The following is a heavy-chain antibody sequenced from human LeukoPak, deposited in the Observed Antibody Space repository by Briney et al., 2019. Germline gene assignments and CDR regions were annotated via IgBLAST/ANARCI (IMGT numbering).Heavy chain of an antibody. V-gene: IGHV3-21*04. Sequence: GGSLRLSCAASGFTFSSYSMNWVRQAPGKGLEWVSSISSSSSYIYYADSVKGRFTISRDNSKNTLYLQMNSLRAEDTAVYYCAKELATDEPFDYWGQGTLVTVSS. CDR3: AKELATDEPFDY. CDR2: ISSSSSYI. D-gene: IGHD5-12*01. J-gene: IGHJ4*02. CDR1: GFTFSSYS.